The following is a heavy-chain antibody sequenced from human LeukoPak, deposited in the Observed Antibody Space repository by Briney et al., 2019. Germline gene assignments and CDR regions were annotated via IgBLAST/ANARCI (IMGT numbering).Heavy chain of an antibody. CDR3: ARENVLRYFDWLLGGDYFDY. V-gene: IGHV3-30*02. J-gene: IGHJ4*02. Sequence: GGSLRLSCAASAFTFSRYGMHWVRQAPGKGLEWVAFIRYDGSNKYYADSVKGRFTISRDNSKNTLYLQVNSLRAEDTAVYYCARENVLRYFDWLLGGDYFDYWGQGTLVTASS. D-gene: IGHD3-9*01. CDR1: AFTFSRYG. CDR2: IRYDGSNK.